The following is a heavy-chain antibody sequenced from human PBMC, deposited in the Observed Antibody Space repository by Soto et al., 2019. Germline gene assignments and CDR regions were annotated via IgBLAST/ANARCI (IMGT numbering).Heavy chain of an antibody. CDR2: IYHSGST. CDR3: ARGGGLWDWCDP. CDR1: GGSISSGGYS. D-gene: IGHD3-16*01. J-gene: IGHJ5*02. Sequence: QLQLQESGSGLVKPSQTLSLTCAVSGGSISSGGYSWSWIRQPPGKGLEWIGYIYHSGSTYYNPYLKIRVSISGDRSSNQFARELSSGTAADAAVYCCARGGGLWDWCDPWGQGTLMTVSS. V-gene: IGHV4-30-2*01.